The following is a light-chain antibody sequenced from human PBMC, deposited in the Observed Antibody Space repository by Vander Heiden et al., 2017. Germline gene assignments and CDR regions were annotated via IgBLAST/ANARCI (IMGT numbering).Light chain of an antibody. Sequence: EIVLPQSPAPLSLSPGERATLSCRASQSVSSYLAWYQQKPGQAPRLLIYDASNRATGIPARFSGSGSGTDFTLTISSLEPEDFAVYYCQQRSNWPTFGPGTKVDIK. CDR2: DAS. CDR3: QQRSNWPT. CDR1: QSVSSY. J-gene: IGKJ3*01. V-gene: IGKV3-11*01.